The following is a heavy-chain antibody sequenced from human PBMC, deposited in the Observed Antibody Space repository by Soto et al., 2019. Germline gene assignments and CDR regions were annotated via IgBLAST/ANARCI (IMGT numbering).Heavy chain of an antibody. CDR1: GFTFSSYG. CDR3: ARDQSDQTYYDFWSGYDGYYYYGMDV. J-gene: IGHJ6*02. V-gene: IGHV3-33*01. Sequence: PGGSLRLSCAASGFTFSSYGMHWVRQAPGKGLEWVAVIWYDGSNKYYADSVKGRFTISRDNSKNTLYLQMNSLRAEDTAVYYCARDQSDQTYYDFWSGYDGYYYYGMDVWGQGTTVTVSS. CDR2: IWYDGSNK. D-gene: IGHD3-3*01.